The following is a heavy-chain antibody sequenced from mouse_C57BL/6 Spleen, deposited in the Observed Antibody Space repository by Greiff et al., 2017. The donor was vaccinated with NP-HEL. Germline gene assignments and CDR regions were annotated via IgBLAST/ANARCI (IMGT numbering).Heavy chain of an antibody. D-gene: IGHD1-2*01. CDR1: GFTFSSYA. CDR3: TRGLHGTSYWYFDV. Sequence: EVKLVESGEGLVKPGGSLKLSCAASGFTFSSYAMSWVRQTPEKRLEWVAYISSGGDYIYYADTVKGRFTISRDNARNTLYLQMSSLMSEDTAMYYCTRGLHGTSYWYFDVWGTGTTVTVSS. V-gene: IGHV5-9-1*02. CDR2: ISSGGDYI. J-gene: IGHJ1*03.